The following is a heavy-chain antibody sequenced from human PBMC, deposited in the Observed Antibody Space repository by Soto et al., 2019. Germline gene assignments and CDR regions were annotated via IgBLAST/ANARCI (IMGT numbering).Heavy chain of an antibody. V-gene: IGHV4-30-4*01. CDR3: ARRAYCGADCYSVYFDS. CDR2: ISSSGSS. J-gene: IGHJ4*02. Sequence: QVQLQESGPGLVKPSQTLPLTCIVSGGSVSSSDYYWTWIRQPPGKGLEWIGYISSSGSSSYNPSLKSRVTMSVDTSKNQFSLRLRSVTAADTAMYYCARRAYCGADCYSVYFDSWGQGPLVTVSA. CDR1: GGSVSSSDYY. D-gene: IGHD2-21*02.